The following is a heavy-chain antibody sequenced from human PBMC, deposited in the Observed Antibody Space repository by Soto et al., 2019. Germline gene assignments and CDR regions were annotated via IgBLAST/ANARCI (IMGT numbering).Heavy chain of an antibody. V-gene: IGHV5-51*01. CDR3: ARHESFIYSYYGMDV. CDR2: IHPGDSEI. CDR1: GYSFTTYW. J-gene: IGHJ6*02. Sequence: GESLKISCKASGYSFTTYWIAWVGQMPGKGLEWMGIIHPGDSEIRYSPSFQGQVTISADRSISTAYLQWSSLKASDTAMYYCARHESFIYSYYGMDVWGQGTTVTVSS.